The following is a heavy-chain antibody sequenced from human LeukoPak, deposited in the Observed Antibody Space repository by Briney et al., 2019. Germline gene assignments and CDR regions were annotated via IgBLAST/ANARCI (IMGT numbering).Heavy chain of an antibody. CDR3: ARHSGSGSLSRPFDP. Sequence: SETLSLTCSVSGGSFTSGGFYWGWLRQPPGKGPDWIATIYYTGSTYYNPSLQSRVTISIDTSKNQFSLRLTSVTATDTAVYHCARHSGSGSLSRPFDPWGQGTLVTVSS. CDR2: IYYTGST. V-gene: IGHV4-39*01. D-gene: IGHD3-10*01. CDR1: GGSFTSGGFY. J-gene: IGHJ5*02.